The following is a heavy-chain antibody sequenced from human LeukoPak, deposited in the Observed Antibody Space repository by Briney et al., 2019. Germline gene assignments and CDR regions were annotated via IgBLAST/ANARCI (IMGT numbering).Heavy chain of an antibody. CDR2: INPNSGGT. Sequence: RASVKVSCKASGYTFTGYYMHWVRQAPGQGLEWMGWINPNSGGTNYAQKFQGRVTMTRDTSISTAYMELSRLRSDDTAVYYCAREGYSGYDYGGNFDYWGQGTLVTVSS. V-gene: IGHV1-2*02. D-gene: IGHD5-12*01. CDR1: GYTFTGYY. CDR3: AREGYSGYDYGGNFDY. J-gene: IGHJ4*02.